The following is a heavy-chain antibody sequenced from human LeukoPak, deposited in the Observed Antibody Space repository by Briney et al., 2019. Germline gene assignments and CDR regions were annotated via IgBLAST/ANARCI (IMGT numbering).Heavy chain of an antibody. Sequence: ASVKVSCKASGYTFTSYGISWVRQAPGQGLEWMGWISAYNGNTNYAQKLQGRVTMTTDTSTSTACMELRSLRSDDTAVYYCARPVAGTTGLDYWGQGTLVTVSS. J-gene: IGHJ4*02. CDR1: GYTFTSYG. D-gene: IGHD6-19*01. V-gene: IGHV1-18*01. CDR2: ISAYNGNT. CDR3: ARPVAGTTGLDY.